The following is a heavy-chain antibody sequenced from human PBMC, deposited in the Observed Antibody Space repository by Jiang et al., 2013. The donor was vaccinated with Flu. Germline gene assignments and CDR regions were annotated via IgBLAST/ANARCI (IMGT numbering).Heavy chain of an antibody. D-gene: IGHD3-16*01. CDR2: HYTGDGR. Sequence: QLVESGGGLIQPGGSLRLSCAASGFSVSGHYMNWFRQAPGKGLEWVSVHYTGDGRFYAASVKGRFTISRDIPENTLLLQMNSLTAEDTAVYYCARGLGLPYYSDLWGQGTLVTVSS. CDR3: ARGLGLPYYSDL. V-gene: IGHV3-53*01. J-gene: IGHJ4*02. CDR1: GFSVSGHY.